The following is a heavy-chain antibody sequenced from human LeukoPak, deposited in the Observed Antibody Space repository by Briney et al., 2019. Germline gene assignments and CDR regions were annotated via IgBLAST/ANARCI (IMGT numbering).Heavy chain of an antibody. CDR1: GFTFSSYA. CDR2: ISGSGGST. CDR3: AKASRYFDWLLYDAFDI. V-gene: IGHV3-23*01. Sequence: PGGSLRLSCAASGFTFSSYAMSWVRQAPGKGLEWVSAISGSGGSTYYADSVKGRFTISRDNSKNTLYLQMNSLRAEDTAVYYCAKASRYFDWLLYDAFDIWGQGTMVTVSS. D-gene: IGHD3-9*01. J-gene: IGHJ3*02.